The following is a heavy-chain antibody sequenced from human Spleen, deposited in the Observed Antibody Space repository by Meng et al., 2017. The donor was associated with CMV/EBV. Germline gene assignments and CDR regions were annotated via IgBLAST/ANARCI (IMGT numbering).Heavy chain of an antibody. CDR1: GYTFTDFY. CDR3: AREVMATGGTSSVDY. J-gene: IGHJ4*02. Sequence: ASVKVSCKASGYTFTDFYIHWVRQAPGHGLEWMGWINPNSGDANFAQKFQGRVTMTRDTSISTAYMEVRSLRSDDTAVYYCAREVMATGGTSSVDYWGQGTLVTVSS. D-gene: IGHD5-24*01. V-gene: IGHV1-2*02. CDR2: INPNSGDA.